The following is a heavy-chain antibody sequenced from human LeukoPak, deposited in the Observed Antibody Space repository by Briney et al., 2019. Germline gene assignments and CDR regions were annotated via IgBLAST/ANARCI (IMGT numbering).Heavy chain of an antibody. Sequence: SETLSLTCTVSGGSISSYYWSWIRQPPGKGLEWIGYIYYSGSTNYNPSLKSRVTILVDTSKNQFSLKLSSVTAADTAVYYCARETEGYYDSSGYLDYWGQGTLVTVSS. CDR3: ARETEGYYDSSGYLDY. D-gene: IGHD3-22*01. J-gene: IGHJ4*02. V-gene: IGHV4-59*01. CDR1: GGSISSYY. CDR2: IYYSGST.